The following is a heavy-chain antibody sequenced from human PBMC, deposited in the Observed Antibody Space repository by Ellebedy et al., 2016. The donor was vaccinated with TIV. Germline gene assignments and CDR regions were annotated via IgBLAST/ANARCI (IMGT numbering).Heavy chain of an antibody. CDR2: IYTSGST. CDR1: GGSTSSGGYY. D-gene: IGHD3-16*01. J-gene: IGHJ4*02. CDR3: ARGFGQ. V-gene: IGHV4-61*02. Sequence: SETLSLTXAVSGGSTSSGGYYWSWIRQPAGKGLEWIGRIYTSGSTDYNPSLKSRVTMSLDMSNNQFSLHLTSVTAADTAIYYCARGFGQWGQGTLVTVSS.